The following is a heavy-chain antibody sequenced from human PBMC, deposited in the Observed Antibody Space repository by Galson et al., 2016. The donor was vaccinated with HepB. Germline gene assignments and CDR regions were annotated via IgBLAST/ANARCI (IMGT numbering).Heavy chain of an antibody. CDR2: ISAHNGDT. J-gene: IGHJ4*02. V-gene: IGHV1-18*04. CDR1: GYTFTTNG. D-gene: IGHD5-24*01. CDR3: ARDRDRSLDY. Sequence: SVKVSCKASGYTFTTNGISWVRQAPGQGLEWVAWISAHNGDTNSAQKFQGRVNLTTDTSTRTAYMELRSLTSDDTAVYYCARDRDRSLDYWGQGTLVTVPS.